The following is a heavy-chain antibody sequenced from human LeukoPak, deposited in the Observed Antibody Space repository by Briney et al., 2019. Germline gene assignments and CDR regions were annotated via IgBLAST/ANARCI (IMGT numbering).Heavy chain of an antibody. D-gene: IGHD6-13*01. CDR3: ARQPYSSSWYAYFQH. CDR1: GGSLSGYY. J-gene: IGHJ1*01. CDR2: INHSGST. V-gene: IGHV4-34*01. Sequence: SETLSLTCAVYGGSLSGYYWSWIRQPPGKGLEWIGEINHSGSTNYNPSLKSRVTISVDTSKNQFSLKLSSVTAADTAVYYCARQPYSSSWYAYFQHWGQGTLVTVSS.